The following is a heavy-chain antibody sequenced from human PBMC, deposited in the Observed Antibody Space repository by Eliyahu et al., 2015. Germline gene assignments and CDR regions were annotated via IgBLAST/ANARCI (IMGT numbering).Heavy chain of an antibody. CDR3: ARAAYYSGSGSHHHFNY. CDR2: TYYRSKWYH. V-gene: IGHV6-1*01. Sequence: QVQLQQSGPGLVKPSQTLSLTCAISGDSXSXXXTXWNWIRQSPSRGLEWLGRTYYRSKWYHEYAVSVKGRVTINPDTSKNQFSLQLNSVTPEDTAVYFCARAAYYSGSGSHHHFNYWGQGTLVTVSS. J-gene: IGHJ4*02. CDR1: GDSXSXXXTX. D-gene: IGHD3-10*01.